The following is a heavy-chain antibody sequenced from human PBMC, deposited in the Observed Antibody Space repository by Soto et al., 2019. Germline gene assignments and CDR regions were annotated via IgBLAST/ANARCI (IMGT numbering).Heavy chain of an antibody. J-gene: IGHJ4*02. Sequence: QVQLHESGPGLVKPSETLSLTCTVSGGSISNYYWSWVRQPPGKGLEWIGYIYDSGSTNYNPSLKSRVTISVDTSKNQFSLRLTSVTAAETAVYYCAAAPRYWGQGTLVTVSS. CDR3: AAAPRY. CDR2: IYDSGST. V-gene: IGHV4-59*01. CDR1: GGSISNYY. D-gene: IGHD2-15*01.